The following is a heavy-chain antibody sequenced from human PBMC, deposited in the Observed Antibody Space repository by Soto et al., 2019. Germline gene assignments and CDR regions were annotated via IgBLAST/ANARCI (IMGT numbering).Heavy chain of an antibody. CDR1: GLTIKVSL. CDR3: VRGNSGYGNFDY. V-gene: IGHV3-74*01. D-gene: IGHD5-12*01. J-gene: IGHJ4*02. Sequence: GSMRIARAAYGLTIKVSLVHGVLQVPGKGLVWVSRISSDGRTTNYADSVGGRFTISRDNAKNTLYVQMNSLRAEDTAVYYCVRGNSGYGNFDYWGQGTLVTVSS. CDR2: ISSDGRTT.